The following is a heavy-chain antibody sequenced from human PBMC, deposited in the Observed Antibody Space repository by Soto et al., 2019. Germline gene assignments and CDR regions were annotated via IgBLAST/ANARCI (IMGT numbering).Heavy chain of an antibody. V-gene: IGHV1-2*02. CDR3: ARVYSAAGAFDI. Sequence: XSVKASCKASGYTFTCYYMHWVRQAPGQGLEWMGWINPNSGGTNYAQKFQGRVTMTRDTSISTAYMELSSLRSDDTAVYYCARVYSAAGAFDIWGQGTMVTVS. CDR1: GYTFTCYY. J-gene: IGHJ3*02. CDR2: INPNSGGT. D-gene: IGHD6-25*01.